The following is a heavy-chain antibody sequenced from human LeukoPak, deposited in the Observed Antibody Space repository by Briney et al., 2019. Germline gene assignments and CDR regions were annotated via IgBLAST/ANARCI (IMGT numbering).Heavy chain of an antibody. J-gene: IGHJ5*02. CDR3: AKDPVAATGTGKINWFDP. CDR1: GLTFTSYA. CDR2: ISGSGTTT. D-gene: IGHD6-13*01. Sequence: GGSLRLSCAASGLTFTSYAMSWVRQAPGKGLEWVSSISGSGTTTYYADSVKGRFTISRDNSKNTLYLQMNSLRGEDTALYYCAKDPVAATGTGKINWFDPWGQGTLVTVSS. V-gene: IGHV3-23*01.